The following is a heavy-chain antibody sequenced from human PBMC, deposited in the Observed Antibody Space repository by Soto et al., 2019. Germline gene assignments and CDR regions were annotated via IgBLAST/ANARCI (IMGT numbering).Heavy chain of an antibody. CDR3: ARWDYYHAMDA. V-gene: IGHV4-61*08. J-gene: IGHJ6*02. Sequence: QVQLQESGPGLVRPSETLSLTCIVSGGSVSSSGSHWNWILQPPGKGLEWIGYMTNAGSTKYNPSLESRVTISLDTSKNEFSLKLTSVNAADTAVYYCARWDYYHAMDAWGQGTTVAGSS. CDR2: MTNAGST. CDR1: GGSVSSSGSH.